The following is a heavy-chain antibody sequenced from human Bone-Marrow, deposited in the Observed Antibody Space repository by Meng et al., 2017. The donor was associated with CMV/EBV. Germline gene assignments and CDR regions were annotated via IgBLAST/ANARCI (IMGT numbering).Heavy chain of an antibody. CDR2: ISAYNGKT. Sequence: ASVKVSCKASGYTFTGYGISWLRLAPGQGLEWMAWISAYNGKTNYAQKFQGRVTMTTDTSTSTAYMELRTLRSDDTAVYYCARVYSSGWADWFDPWGQGTLVTVSS. V-gene: IGHV1-18*01. CDR3: ARVYSSGWADWFDP. D-gene: IGHD6-19*01. CDR1: GYTFTGYG. J-gene: IGHJ5*02.